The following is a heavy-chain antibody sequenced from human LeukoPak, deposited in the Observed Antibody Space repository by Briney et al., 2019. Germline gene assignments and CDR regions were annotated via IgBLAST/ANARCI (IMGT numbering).Heavy chain of an antibody. Sequence: GRSLRLSCAASGFTFDDYAMHWVRQAPGKGLGWVSGISWNSGSIGYADSVKGRFTISRDNAKNSLYLQMNSLRAEDTALYYCAKDIREYYYDSSGYWAFDIWGQGTMVTVSS. D-gene: IGHD3-22*01. CDR3: AKDIREYYYDSSGYWAFDI. CDR1: GFTFDDYA. J-gene: IGHJ3*02. CDR2: ISWNSGSI. V-gene: IGHV3-9*01.